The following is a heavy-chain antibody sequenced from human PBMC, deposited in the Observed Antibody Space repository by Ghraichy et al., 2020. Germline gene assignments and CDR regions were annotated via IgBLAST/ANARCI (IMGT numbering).Heavy chain of an antibody. CDR1: GFTVSSDY. CDR3: ARGLGCSGGGCYSTYALDI. Sequence: GGSLRLSCAASGFTVSSDYMSWVRQAPGKGLEWVSVIYSGGSTYYAESVKGRFTISRDNSKNTLYLQMNSLRAGATAVYYCARGLGCSGGGCYSTYALDIWGQGTMVTVSS. V-gene: IGHV3-53*01. CDR2: IYSGGST. D-gene: IGHD2-15*01. J-gene: IGHJ3*02.